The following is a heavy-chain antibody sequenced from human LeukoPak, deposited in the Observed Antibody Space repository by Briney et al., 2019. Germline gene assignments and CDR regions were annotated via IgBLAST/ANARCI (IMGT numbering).Heavy chain of an antibody. CDR1: GYTFTRYG. J-gene: IGHJ5*02. CDR2: ISAYNGNT. V-gene: IGHV1-18*01. D-gene: IGHD2-2*02. Sequence: ASVKVSCKASGYTFTRYGISWVRQTPGQGLEWMGWISAYNGNTNYAQKLQGRVTMTTDTSTSTAYMELRSLRSDDTAVYYCARDERNTVVVPAAILNSWGQGTLVTVSS. CDR3: ARDERNTVVVPAAILNS.